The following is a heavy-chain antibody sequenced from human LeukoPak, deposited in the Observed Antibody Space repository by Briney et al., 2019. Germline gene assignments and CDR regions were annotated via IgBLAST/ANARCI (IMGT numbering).Heavy chain of an antibody. CDR2: ISSSSSYI. J-gene: IGHJ4*02. Sequence: PGGSLRLSCAASGFTFSSYSMNWVRQAPGKGLEWVSSISSSSSYIYYADSVKGRFTISRDNAKNSLYLQMNSLRSEDTAVYYCARAPRSWGFDYWGRGTLVTVSS. V-gene: IGHV3-21*04. CDR3: ARAPRSWGFDY. CDR1: GFTFSSYS. D-gene: IGHD7-27*01.